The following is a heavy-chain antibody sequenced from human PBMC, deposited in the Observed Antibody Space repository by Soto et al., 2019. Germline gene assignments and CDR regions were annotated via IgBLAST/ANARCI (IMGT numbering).Heavy chain of an antibody. Sequence: ASVKVSCKASGYTFTSYGISWVRQAPGQGLEWMGWISAYNGNTNYAQKLQGRVTMTTDTSTSTAYMELRSLRSDDTAVYYCARGVYCSSTSCYRSNFDYWGQGTLVTVSS. CDR2: ISAYNGNT. V-gene: IGHV1-18*01. CDR3: ARGVYCSSTSCYRSNFDY. J-gene: IGHJ4*02. CDR1: GYTFTSYG. D-gene: IGHD2-2*01.